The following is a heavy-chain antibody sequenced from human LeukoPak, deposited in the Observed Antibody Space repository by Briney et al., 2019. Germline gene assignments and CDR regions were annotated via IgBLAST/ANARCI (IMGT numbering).Heavy chain of an antibody. CDR1: GYTLTELS. J-gene: IGHJ5*02. CDR2: FDPEDGET. D-gene: IGHD6-25*01. Sequence: ASVKVSCKVSGYTLTELSMHWVRQAPGKGVEWMGGFDPEDGETIYAQKFQGRVTMTEDTSTDTAYMELSSLRSEDTAVYYCARDASLSGHYWFDPWGQGTLVTVSS. CDR3: ARDASLSGHYWFDP. V-gene: IGHV1-24*01.